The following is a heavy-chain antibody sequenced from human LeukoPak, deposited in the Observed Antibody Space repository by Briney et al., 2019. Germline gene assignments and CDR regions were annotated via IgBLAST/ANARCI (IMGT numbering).Heavy chain of an antibody. CDR2: ISSSSSTI. CDR3: ARDGDPITLDY. CDR1: GFTFSSYS. J-gene: IGHJ4*02. Sequence: GGSLRLSCAASGFTFSSYSMNWVRQAPGKGLEWVSYISSSSSTIYYADSVKGRFTISRDDAKNSLYLQMNSLRAEDTAVYYCARDGDPITLDYWGQGTLVTVSS. V-gene: IGHV3-48*04. D-gene: IGHD2-21*02.